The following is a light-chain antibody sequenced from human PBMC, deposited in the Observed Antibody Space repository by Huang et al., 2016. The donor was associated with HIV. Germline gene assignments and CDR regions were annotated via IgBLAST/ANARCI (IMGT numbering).Light chain of an antibody. Sequence: AIHLTQSPSSVYASTGDRVNITFRASQHINNYLAWYRQIPGRSPDLLIYAAYSLKTGVPSRCSGGGSGTDFTLTINCLQSEDFVTYYCQQYFSYPQTFGQGTKVEVK. J-gene: IGKJ1*01. V-gene: IGKV1-8*01. CDR3: QQYFSYPQT. CDR2: AAY. CDR1: QHINNY.